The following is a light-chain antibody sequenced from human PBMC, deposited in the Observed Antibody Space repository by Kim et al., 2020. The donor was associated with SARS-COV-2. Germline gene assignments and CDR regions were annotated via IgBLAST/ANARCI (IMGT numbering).Light chain of an antibody. CDR3: QQYHRWYT. Sequence: DIQMTQSPSALSASIGDRVTITCRTSQTINNWLAWYQHKPGTAPKLLISKASTLESGVPSRFSGSGSGTEFTLTISSLQPEDSATYYCQQYHRWYTFGQGTKWRS. V-gene: IGKV1-5*03. J-gene: IGKJ2*01. CDR2: KAS. CDR1: QTINNW.